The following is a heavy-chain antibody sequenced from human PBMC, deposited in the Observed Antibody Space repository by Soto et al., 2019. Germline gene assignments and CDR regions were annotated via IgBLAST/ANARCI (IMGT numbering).Heavy chain of an antibody. V-gene: IGHV3-33*01. CDR1: GFTFSSYG. CDR2: IWYDGSNK. J-gene: IGHJ2*01. Sequence: XGSLRLSCAAAGFTFSSYGMHWVRQAPGKGLEWVAVIWYDGSNKYYADSVKGRFTISRDNSKNTLYLQMNSLRAEDTAVYYCARVQHYYDSSGYYSHWYFDLWGRGTLVTVSS. D-gene: IGHD3-22*01. CDR3: ARVQHYYDSSGYYSHWYFDL.